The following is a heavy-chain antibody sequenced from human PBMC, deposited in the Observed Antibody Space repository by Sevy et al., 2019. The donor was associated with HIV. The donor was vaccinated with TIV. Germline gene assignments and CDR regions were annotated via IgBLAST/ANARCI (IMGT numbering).Heavy chain of an antibody. CDR3: VKKMGGGSGMAFLVDY. J-gene: IGHJ4*02. V-gene: IGHV3-23*01. Sequence: GGSLRLSCAASGFTFSSFAMGWVRQAPGKGLDWISVISGTGDHTYYADSVKGRFTISRDNSKNTLFLQMNSLRAEDTAIFYCVKKMGGGSGMAFLVDYWGQGTLVTVSS. D-gene: IGHD2-8*01. CDR1: GFTFSSFA. CDR2: ISGTGDHT.